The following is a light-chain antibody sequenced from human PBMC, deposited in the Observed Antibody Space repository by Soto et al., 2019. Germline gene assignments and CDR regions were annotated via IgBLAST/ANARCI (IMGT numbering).Light chain of an antibody. Sequence: QSVLTQPASVSGSPGQSITISCTGTSSDVGSYNLVSWYQQHPGKAPKLMIYDVSKRPSGVPDRFSGSKSGNTASLTISGLQAEDEADYYCCSYAGSYTHYVFGTGTKVTVL. CDR2: DVS. V-gene: IGLV2-11*01. CDR1: SSDVGSYNL. J-gene: IGLJ1*01. CDR3: CSYAGSYTHYV.